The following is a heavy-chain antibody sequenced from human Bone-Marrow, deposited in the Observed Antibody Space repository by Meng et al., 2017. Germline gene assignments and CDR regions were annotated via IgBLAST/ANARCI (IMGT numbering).Heavy chain of an antibody. D-gene: IGHD6-19*01. V-gene: IGHV1-18*01. J-gene: IGHJ4*02. CDR1: GYTFTSYG. CDR2: ISAYNGNT. Sequence: ASVKVSCKASGYTFTSYGISGVRQAPRQGLEWMGWISAYNGNTNYAQKLQGRVTMTTDTSTSTAYMELRSLGSDDAAVYYCARFGSEHYFDYWGQGTLVTVSS. CDR3: ARFGSEHYFDY.